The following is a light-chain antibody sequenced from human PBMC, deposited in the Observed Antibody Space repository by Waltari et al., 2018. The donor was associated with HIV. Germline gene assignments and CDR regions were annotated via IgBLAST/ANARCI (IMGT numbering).Light chain of an antibody. V-gene: IGLV1-40*01. Sequence: QSVLTQPPSVSGAPGQRVTISCTGSSSNIGAGYDVHWYQQLPGTAPKLLIYHNNNRPSGVPDRFSGSKSGTSASLAITGLQTEDEADYYCQSYDNRLSGWVFGGGTKLTVL. J-gene: IGLJ3*02. CDR3: QSYDNRLSGWV. CDR2: HNN. CDR1: SSNIGAGYD.